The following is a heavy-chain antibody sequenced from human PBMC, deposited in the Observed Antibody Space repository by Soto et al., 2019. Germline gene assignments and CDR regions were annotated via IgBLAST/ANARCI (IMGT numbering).Heavy chain of an antibody. CDR2: INPNSGVT. CDR1: GSTFTGYY. Sequence: QVQLVQSGAEVKKPGASVKVSCEASGSTFTGYYMHWVRQAPGQGLEWMGWINPNSGVTNSAQKFQGWVTMTRDTPISTAYMELSRLSSDDTAVYYCARVAGRDGYNDYWGQGTLVTVSS. J-gene: IGHJ4*02. CDR3: ARVAGRDGYNDY. D-gene: IGHD5-12*01. V-gene: IGHV1-2*04.